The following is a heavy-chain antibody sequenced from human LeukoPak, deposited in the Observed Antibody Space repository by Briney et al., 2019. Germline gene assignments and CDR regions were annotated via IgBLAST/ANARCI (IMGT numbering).Heavy chain of an antibody. V-gene: IGHV1-69*04. Sequence: SVKVSCKASGGTFSSYAISWVRQAPGQGLEWMGRIIPILGIANYAQKFQGRVTMTRDTSTSTVYMELSSLRSEDTAVYYCARDLVVPAAMSLNAFDIWGQGTMVTVSS. CDR1: GGTFSSYA. D-gene: IGHD2-2*01. J-gene: IGHJ3*02. CDR3: ARDLVVPAAMSLNAFDI. CDR2: IIPILGIA.